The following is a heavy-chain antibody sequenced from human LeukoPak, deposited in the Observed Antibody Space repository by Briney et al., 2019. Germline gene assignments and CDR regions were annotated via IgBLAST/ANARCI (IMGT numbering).Heavy chain of an antibody. CDR3: ARERLGYCSGGSCDNWFDL. V-gene: IGHV3-33*01. D-gene: IGHD2-15*01. J-gene: IGHJ5*02. CDR2: IWYDGNNK. Sequence: PGGSLRLSCAASGFTLRSYGMHWVRQAPGKGLEWVAVIWYDGNNKYYADSVRGRFTISRDNSNNTLYLQMNSLRAEDTAVYYCARERLGYCSGGSCDNWFDLWGQGILVTVSS. CDR1: GFTLRSYG.